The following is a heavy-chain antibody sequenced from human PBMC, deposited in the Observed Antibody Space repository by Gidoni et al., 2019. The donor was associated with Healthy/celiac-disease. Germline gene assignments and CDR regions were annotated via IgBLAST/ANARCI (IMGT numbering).Heavy chain of an antibody. V-gene: IGHV3-74*01. CDR2: INSVVSST. Sequence: EVQLVESGGGLVQPGGSLRLSCAASGFTFSSYWMHWVRQAPGKGLVWVSRINSVVSSTSYADSVKGRCTISRDNAKNTLYLQMNSLRAEDTAVYYCARVLTSGYDSSGYLGYWGQGTLVTVSS. J-gene: IGHJ4*02. CDR1: GFTFSSYW. CDR3: ARVLTSGYDSSGYLGY. D-gene: IGHD3-22*01.